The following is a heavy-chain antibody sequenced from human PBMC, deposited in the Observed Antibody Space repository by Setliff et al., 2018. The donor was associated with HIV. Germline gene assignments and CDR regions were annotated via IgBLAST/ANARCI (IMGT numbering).Heavy chain of an antibody. V-gene: IGHV4-59*08. CDR2: IYNSAST. J-gene: IGHJ4*02. Sequence: SETLSLTCTVSGGSISSYYWTWIRQPPGKGLEWIGYIYNSASTSYNPSLKSRVTISVDTSKNQFSLKLSSVTAADTAVYYCARHSPSDYWGQGALVTVSS. CDR3: ARHSPSDY. CDR1: GGSISSYY.